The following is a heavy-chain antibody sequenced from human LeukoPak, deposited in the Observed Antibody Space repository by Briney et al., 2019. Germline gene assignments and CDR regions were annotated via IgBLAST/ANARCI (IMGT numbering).Heavy chain of an antibody. CDR2: ISGSGGST. CDR1: GFTLSSYA. D-gene: IGHD6-19*01. CDR3: AKDRAAVAVDGYAFDI. Sequence: GGSLRLSCAASGFTLSSYAMSWVRQAPGKGLEWVSAISGSGGSTYYADSVKGRFTISRDNSKNTLYLQMNSLRAEDTAVYYCAKDRAAVAVDGYAFDIWGQGTMVTVSS. J-gene: IGHJ3*02. V-gene: IGHV3-23*01.